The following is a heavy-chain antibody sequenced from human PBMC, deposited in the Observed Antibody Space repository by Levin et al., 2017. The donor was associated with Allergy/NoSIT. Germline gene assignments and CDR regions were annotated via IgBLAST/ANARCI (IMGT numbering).Heavy chain of an antibody. CDR3: ARVHGQGGHCVYPYEY. Sequence: SGPTLVKPTQTLTLTCSFSGFSLSTSGMCVSWIRQPPGKALEWLARIDWDDEKFYSTSLKTRLTISKDTSKSQVVLTITNMDPVDTATYYCARVHGQGGHCVYPYEYWGQGTLVTVSS. J-gene: IGHJ4*02. D-gene: IGHD2-21*02. CDR1: GFSLSTSGMC. CDR2: IDWDDEK. V-gene: IGHV2-70*17.